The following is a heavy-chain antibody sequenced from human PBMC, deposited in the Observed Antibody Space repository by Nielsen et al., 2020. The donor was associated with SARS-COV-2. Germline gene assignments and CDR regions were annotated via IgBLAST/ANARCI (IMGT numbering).Heavy chain of an antibody. CDR3: ARDTRLLWFGREYYYYGMDV. Sequence: TLSLTCAVYGGSFSGYYWSWIRQHPGKGLEWIGYIYYSGSTYYNPSLKSRVTISVDTSKNQFSLKLSSVTAADTAVYYCARDTRLLWFGREYYYYGMDVWGQGTTVTVSS. D-gene: IGHD3-10*01. V-gene: IGHV4-31*11. CDR1: GGSFSGYY. J-gene: IGHJ6*02. CDR2: IYYSGST.